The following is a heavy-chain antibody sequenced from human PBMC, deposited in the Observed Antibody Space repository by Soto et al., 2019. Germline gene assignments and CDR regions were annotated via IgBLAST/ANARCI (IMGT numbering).Heavy chain of an antibody. V-gene: IGHV1-8*01. CDR2: MNPDNGNT. J-gene: IGHJ6*03. CDR3: ARTAGLHNYSYLDV. Sequence: QVQLEQSGAEVRKPGASVKVSCKASGYTFTDFDINWVLQAPGQGREWRGWMNPDNGNTGYAQSLQGRISMTGNPSLSTVYMELSSRRSDDTAVYFCARTAGLHNYSYLDVWGKGTTVTVAS. D-gene: IGHD6-19*01. CDR1: GYTFTDFD.